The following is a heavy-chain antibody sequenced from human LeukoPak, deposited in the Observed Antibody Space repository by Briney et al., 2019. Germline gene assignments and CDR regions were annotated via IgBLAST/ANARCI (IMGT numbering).Heavy chain of an antibody. J-gene: IGHJ4*02. CDR2: IRYDGSNK. CDR3: AKDPRHTYSSSWALEY. Sequence: PGGSLRLSCAASGFTFSSYGMHWVRQAPGKGLEWVAFIRYDGSNKYYADSVKGRFTISRDNSKNTLYLQMNSLRAEDTAVYYCAKDPRHTYSSSWALEYWGQGTLVTVSS. CDR1: GFTFSSYG. D-gene: IGHD6-13*01. V-gene: IGHV3-30*02.